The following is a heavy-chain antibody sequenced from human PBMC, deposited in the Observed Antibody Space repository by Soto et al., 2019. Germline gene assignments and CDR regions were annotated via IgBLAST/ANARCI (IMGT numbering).Heavy chain of an antibody. V-gene: IGHV3-21*01. Sequence: VGSLLLCCAVPESIFNTYGFNWVRQAPGKGLEWVSYISSTSRFIYYADSVFGRFTVSRDNAKSTLHLQMTGLTAADTAVYSCGRDPEGRDPSKKFDMLGPVTMFTV. J-gene: IGHJ3*02. D-gene: IGHD3-10*01. CDR1: ESIFNTYG. CDR3: GRDPEGRDPSKKFDM. CDR2: ISSTSRFI.